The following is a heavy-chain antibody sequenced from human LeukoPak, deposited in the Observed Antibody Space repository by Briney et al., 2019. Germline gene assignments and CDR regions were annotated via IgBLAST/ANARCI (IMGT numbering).Heavy chain of an antibody. CDR2: IYWDDDK. D-gene: IGHD3-22*01. J-gene: IGHJ3*02. CDR1: GFSLSTSGVG. CDR3: AHSLKSAYYYDSSGYPPSRDAFDI. Sequence: SGPTLVKPTQTLTLTCTFSGFSLSTSGVGVGWIRQPPGKALEWLALIYWDDDKRYSPSLKSRLTITKDTSKNQVVLTMTNMDPVDTATYYCAHSLKSAYYYDSSGYPPSRDAFDIWGQGTMVTVSS. V-gene: IGHV2-5*02.